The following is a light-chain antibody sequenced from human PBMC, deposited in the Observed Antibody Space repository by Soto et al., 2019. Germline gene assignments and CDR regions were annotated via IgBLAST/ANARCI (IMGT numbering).Light chain of an antibody. CDR2: GAS. J-gene: IGKJ1*01. CDR3: QQYPRSGT. Sequence: YLAWDQQKPGQAPRLLIYGASNRSTGVPARVSGSGSGTDFTLTISSLKPEDFAVYYCQQYPRSGTFGQGGKVDIK. V-gene: IGKV3-20*01. CDR1: Y.